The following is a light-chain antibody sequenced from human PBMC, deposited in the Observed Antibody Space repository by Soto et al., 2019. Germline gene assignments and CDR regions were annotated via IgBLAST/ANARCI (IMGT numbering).Light chain of an antibody. J-gene: IGKJ5*01. CDR1: QSISNY. V-gene: IGKV1-9*01. CDR3: QQLNSYPRT. CDR2: AAS. Sequence: IKMNQSPSSLSASVGDRVTITCRASQSISNYLNWYQQKPGKAPNLLIYAASTLQSGVPSRFSGSGSGTDFTLTISSLQPEDFATYYCQQLNSYPRTFGQGTRLEIK.